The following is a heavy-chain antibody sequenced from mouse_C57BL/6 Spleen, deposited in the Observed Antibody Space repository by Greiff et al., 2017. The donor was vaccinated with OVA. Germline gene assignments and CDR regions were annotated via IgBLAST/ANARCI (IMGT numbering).Heavy chain of an antibody. D-gene: IGHD1-1*01. Sequence: VQLQQPGAELVKPGASVKMSCKASGYTFTSYWITWVKQRPGQGLEWIGDIYPGSGSTNYNEKFKSKATLTVDTSSSTAYMQLSSLTSEDSAVYYCARATVVATRAMDYWGQGTSVTVSS. J-gene: IGHJ4*01. V-gene: IGHV1-55*01. CDR1: GYTFTSYW. CDR3: ARATVVATRAMDY. CDR2: IYPGSGST.